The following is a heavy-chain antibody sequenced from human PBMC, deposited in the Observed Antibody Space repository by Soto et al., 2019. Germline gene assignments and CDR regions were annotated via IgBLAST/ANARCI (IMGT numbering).Heavy chain of an antibody. Sequence: GGSLRLSCAASGFTFSSYAMSWVRQAPGKGLEWVSAISGSGGSTYYADSVKGRFTISRDNSKNTLYLQMNSLRAEDTAVYYCAVDLRYFDWGYFDYWGQGTLVTVSS. CDR3: AVDLRYFDWGYFDY. J-gene: IGHJ4*02. V-gene: IGHV3-23*01. D-gene: IGHD3-9*01. CDR1: GFTFSSYA. CDR2: ISGSGGST.